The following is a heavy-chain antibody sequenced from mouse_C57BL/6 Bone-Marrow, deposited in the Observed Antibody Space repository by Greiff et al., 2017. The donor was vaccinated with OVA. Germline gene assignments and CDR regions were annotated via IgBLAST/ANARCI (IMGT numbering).Heavy chain of an antibody. J-gene: IGHJ2*01. V-gene: IGHV1-55*01. CDR3: ARLGITTVRDY. D-gene: IGHD1-1*01. CDR1: GYTFTSYW. CDR2: IYPGSGST. Sequence: LQESGAELVRPGASVKLSCTASGYTFTSYWITWVKQRPGQGLEWIGDIYPGSGSTNYNEKFKSKATLTVDTSSSTAYMQLSSLTSEDSAVYYCARLGITTVRDYWGQGTTLTVSS.